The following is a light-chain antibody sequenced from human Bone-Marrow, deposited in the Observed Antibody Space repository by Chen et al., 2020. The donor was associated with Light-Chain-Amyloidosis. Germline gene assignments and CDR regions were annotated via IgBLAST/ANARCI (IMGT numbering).Light chain of an antibody. Sequence: SYVLTQPSSVSVAPGQTATIACGGNNIGSTSVHWYQQTPGQAPLLVVYDDSDRPSGNPERLSGSNSGNTATLTISRVEAGDEAVYYCQVWDRSSDRPVFGGGTKLTVL. V-gene: IGLV3-21*02. CDR3: QVWDRSSDRPV. CDR2: DDS. CDR1: NIGSTS. J-gene: IGLJ3*02.